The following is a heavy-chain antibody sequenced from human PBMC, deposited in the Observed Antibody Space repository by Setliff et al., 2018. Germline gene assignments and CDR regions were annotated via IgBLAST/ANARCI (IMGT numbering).Heavy chain of an antibody. J-gene: IGHJ4*02. CDR2: ISPYNGDT. CDR1: GFGFTSYG. Sequence: ASVKVSCKASGFGFTSYGISWVRQAPGQGLEWMGWISPYNGDTGYTQKFQDRVTMTTDTSTSTAYVELRSLRSDDTAVYFCARVTYCGGDCYSFDYWGQGTLVTVSS. V-gene: IGHV1-18*01. CDR3: ARVTYCGGDCYSFDY. D-gene: IGHD2-21*01.